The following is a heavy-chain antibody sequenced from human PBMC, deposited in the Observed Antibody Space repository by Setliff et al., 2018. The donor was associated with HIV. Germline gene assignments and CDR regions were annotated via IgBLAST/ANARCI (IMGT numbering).Heavy chain of an antibody. J-gene: IGHJ4*02. CDR1: GPSVSITDYY. D-gene: IGHD3-3*01. V-gene: IGHV4-39*01. CDR3: ARPSFGIGGGSIFDS. Sequence: TSETLSLTCTVSGPSVSITDYYWGWIRLPPGKGLEWIASIHHSGSTWYNPSLKSRVTISEDMSKNQFSLKLFSVTAADTAIYYCARPSFGIGGGSIFDSWGQGTLVTVSS. CDR2: IHHSGST.